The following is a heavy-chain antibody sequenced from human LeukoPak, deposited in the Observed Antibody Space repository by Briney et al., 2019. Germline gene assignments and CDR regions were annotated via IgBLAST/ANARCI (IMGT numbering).Heavy chain of an antibody. CDR1: GGSLSNYY. D-gene: IGHD4-23*01. CDR3: ARDPEFDGGHGFDH. J-gene: IGHJ4*02. Sequence: SETLSLTCSVSGGSLSNYYWNWIRQPPGKGLEWIGQIYYSGGTKYNPSLQSRVTVSVDTSKTQFSPKLSSVTAADTAVYYCARDPEFDGGHGFDHWGQGTLVTVSS. CDR2: IYYSGGT. V-gene: IGHV4-59*01.